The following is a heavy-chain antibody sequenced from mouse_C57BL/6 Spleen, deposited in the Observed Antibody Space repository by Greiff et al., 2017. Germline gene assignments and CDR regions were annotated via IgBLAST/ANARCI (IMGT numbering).Heavy chain of an antibody. CDR2: IRLKSDNYAT. V-gene: IGHV6-3*01. CDR1: GFTFSNYW. J-gene: IGHJ2*01. CDR3: TGRGYGSSIDY. D-gene: IGHD1-1*01. Sequence: EVQLVESGGGLVQPGGSMKLSCVASGFTFSNYWMNWVRQSPEKGLEWVAQIRLKSDNYATHYAESVKGRFTISRDDSKSSVYLQMNNLRAEDTGIYYCTGRGYGSSIDYWGQGTTLTVSS.